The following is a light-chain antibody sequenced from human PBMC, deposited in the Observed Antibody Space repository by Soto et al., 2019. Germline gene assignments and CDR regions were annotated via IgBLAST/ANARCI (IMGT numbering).Light chain of an antibody. Sequence: EIVLTQSPATLSLSPGERATLSCRASQSVSSYLAWYQQKPGQAPRLLIYDASNRATGIPARFSGSGPVTDFTLTISGLETEDFAVYYGQARCYWPPCTFGQGTRVEIK. J-gene: IGKJ1*01. CDR1: QSVSSY. V-gene: IGKV3-11*01. CDR2: DAS. CDR3: QARCYWPPCT.